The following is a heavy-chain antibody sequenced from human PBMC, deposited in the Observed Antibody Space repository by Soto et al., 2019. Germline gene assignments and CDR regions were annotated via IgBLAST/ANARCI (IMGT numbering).Heavy chain of an antibody. CDR3: AKDRGEEGLKFLECFGGMDD. CDR1: GFTVSNYW. V-gene: IGHV3-74*01. D-gene: IGHD3-3*01. CDR2: IKSDGTT. J-gene: IGHJ6*02. Sequence: GGSLRFSCAASGFTVSNYWMNWVRQAPGKGLVWVSHIKSDGTTSYADSVEGRFTVSRDDAKNTFYLQMNSLRAEDTAVYYCAKDRGEEGLKFLECFGGMDDWRHGTTVTVCS.